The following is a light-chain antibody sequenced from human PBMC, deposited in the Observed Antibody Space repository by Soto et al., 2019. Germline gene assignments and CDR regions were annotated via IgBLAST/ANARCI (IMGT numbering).Light chain of an antibody. V-gene: IGKV3-20*01. CDR2: GAS. Sequence: EIVLTQSPGTRSLSPGERATLSCRASQSVSSSYLAWYQQKPGQAPRLLIYGASSRATGIPDRFSGSGSGTDFTLTISRLEPEDFAVYYCQPYGSSLLFTFGPGTKVDIK. CDR3: QPYGSSLLFT. J-gene: IGKJ3*01. CDR1: QSVSSSY.